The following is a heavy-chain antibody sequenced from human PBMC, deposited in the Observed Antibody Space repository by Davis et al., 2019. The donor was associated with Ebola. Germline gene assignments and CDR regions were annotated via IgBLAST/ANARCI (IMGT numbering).Heavy chain of an antibody. V-gene: IGHV6-1*01. J-gene: IGHJ6*02. CDR2: TYYRSKWYN. D-gene: IGHD7-27*01. CDR1: GDSVSSNSAA. CDR3: ARAWGYYYGMDV. Sequence: SQIPSLTRAISGDSVSSNSAAWNWITQSPSRGLEWLGRTYYRSKWYNDYAVSVKSRITINPDTSKNQFSLQLNSVTPEDTAVYYCARAWGYYYGMDVWGQGTTVTVSS.